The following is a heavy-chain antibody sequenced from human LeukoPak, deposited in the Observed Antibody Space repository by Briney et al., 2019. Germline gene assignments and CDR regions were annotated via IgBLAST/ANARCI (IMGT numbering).Heavy chain of an antibody. D-gene: IGHD2-2*01. CDR1: GFTFRRYW. CDR3: ARGCTTSSCYDY. Sequence: GGSLRLSCIASGFTFRRYWMSWVRQAPGKGLEWVANINEDGNKKYYVDSVKGRFTISRDNAKNSLYLQMNSLRAEDTAVYYCARGCTTSSCYDYWGQGTPVTVSS. V-gene: IGHV3-7*01. CDR2: INEDGNKK. J-gene: IGHJ4*02.